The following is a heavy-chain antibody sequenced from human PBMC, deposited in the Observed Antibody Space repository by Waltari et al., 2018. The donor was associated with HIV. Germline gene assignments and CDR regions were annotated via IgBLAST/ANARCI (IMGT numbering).Heavy chain of an antibody. V-gene: IGHV3-23*01. CDR1: GFTFSSYA. CDR3: AKDMKQQLWYGMDV. D-gene: IGHD6-13*01. CDR2: ISGSGGST. Sequence: EVQLLESGGGLVQPGGSLRLSCAASGFTFSSYAMSWVRQAPGKGLEWVSAISGSGGSTYDADSVKGRFTISRDNYKNTLYLQMNSLRAEDTAVYYCAKDMKQQLWYGMDVWGQGTTVTVSS. J-gene: IGHJ6*02.